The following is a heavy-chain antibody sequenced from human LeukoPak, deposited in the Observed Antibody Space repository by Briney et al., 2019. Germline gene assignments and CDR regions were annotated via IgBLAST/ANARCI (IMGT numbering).Heavy chain of an antibody. J-gene: IGHJ5*02. Sequence: GGSLRLSCAASGFTFNSYEMNWVRQAPGKGLEWVSYISSSGSTIYYADSVKGRFTISRDNAKNSLYLQMNSLRAEDTAVHYCARQGVATVGDVDWFDPWGQGTLVTVSS. CDR3: ARQGVATVGDVDWFDP. D-gene: IGHD5-12*01. V-gene: IGHV3-48*03. CDR1: GFTFNSYE. CDR2: ISSSGSTI.